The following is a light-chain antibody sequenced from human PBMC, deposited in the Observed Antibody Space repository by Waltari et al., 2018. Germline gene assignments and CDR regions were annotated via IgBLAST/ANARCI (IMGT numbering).Light chain of an antibody. J-gene: IGKJ5*01. Sequence: EIVLTQSPVTLSLSPGARAPLSCRASQSVSTYLAWYQQKPGHPPRLLIYDASNRATGIPARFSGSGSGTDFTLTISSLEPEDFAVYYCQQRHTWVTFGQGTRLEIK. CDR2: DAS. CDR3: QQRHTWVT. V-gene: IGKV3-11*01. CDR1: QSVSTY.